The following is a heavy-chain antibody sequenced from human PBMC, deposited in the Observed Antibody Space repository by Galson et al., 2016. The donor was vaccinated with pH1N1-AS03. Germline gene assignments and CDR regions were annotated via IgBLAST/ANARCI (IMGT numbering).Heavy chain of an antibody. D-gene: IGHD2-21*01. Sequence: SVKVSCKASGGTFSSYSTNWVRQVPGQGLEWIGGLIPVLGINNKGQNFQGRVSITADTSTSISYMELSSLRPDDTAIYYCVTVVEANGRDVRGQGTLVTVST. CDR1: GGTFSSYS. J-gene: IGHJ4*02. CDR3: VTVVEANGRDV. CDR2: LIPVLGIN. V-gene: IGHV1-69*10.